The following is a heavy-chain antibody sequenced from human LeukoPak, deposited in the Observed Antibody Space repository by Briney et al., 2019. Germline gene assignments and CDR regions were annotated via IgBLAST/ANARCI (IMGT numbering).Heavy chain of an antibody. J-gene: IGHJ4*02. CDR2: ISSSGSNT. D-gene: IGHD1-26*01. CDR3: AKGGKWDVTPFDY. CDR1: GFTFRSYA. Sequence: GGSLRLSCAASGFTFRSYAMNWVRQAPGKGLEWVSAISSSGSNTYYADSVKGRFTISRDNSKNTLYLQMRSLRAEDTAVYYCAKGGKWDVTPFDYWGQGTLVTVSS. V-gene: IGHV3-23*01.